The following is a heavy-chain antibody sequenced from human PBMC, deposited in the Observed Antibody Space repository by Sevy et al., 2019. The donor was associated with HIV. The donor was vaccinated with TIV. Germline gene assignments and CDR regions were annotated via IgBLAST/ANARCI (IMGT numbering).Heavy chain of an antibody. CDR3: RAALFMVRGVKRYYFDY. J-gene: IGHJ4*02. D-gene: IGHD3-10*01. Sequence: SETLSLTCTVSGGSISSSSYYWGWIRQPPGKGLEWIGSIYYSGSTYYNPSLKSRVTISVDTSKNQFSLKLSSVTAAETAVYYCRAALFMVRGVKRYYFDYWGQGTLVTVSS. CDR2: IYYSGST. CDR1: GGSISSSSYY. V-gene: IGHV4-39*01.